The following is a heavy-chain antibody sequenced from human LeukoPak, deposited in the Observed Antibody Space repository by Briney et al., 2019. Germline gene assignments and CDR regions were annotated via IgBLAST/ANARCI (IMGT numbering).Heavy chain of an antibody. Sequence: SETLSLTCTVAARPTSRYYWSWIRQPPGKGLEWIGYISYAGNANYNPSLRSRVTISVGASKNQFSLKLSSVTAADTAVYYCARPLHPYTTCPRFTWGQGTLVTVSS. V-gene: IGHV4-59*12. CDR2: ISYAGNA. D-gene: IGHD2/OR15-2a*01. CDR3: ARPLHPYTTCPRFT. CDR1: ARPTSRYY. J-gene: IGHJ5*02.